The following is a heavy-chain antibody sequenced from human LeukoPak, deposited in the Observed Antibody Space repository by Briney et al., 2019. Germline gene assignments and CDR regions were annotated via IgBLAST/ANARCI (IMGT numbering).Heavy chain of an antibody. V-gene: IGHV1-2*02. CDR3: ARSPHILTGENFDY. D-gene: IGHD3-9*01. Sequence: ASVKVSCKASGYTFTRYDINWARQATGQGLEWMGWINPTSGGTNYAQKFQDRVTMTRDTSISTAYMELSRLRSDDTAVYYCARSPHILTGENFDYWGQGTLVTVSS. J-gene: IGHJ4*02. CDR1: GYTFTRYD. CDR2: INPTSGGT.